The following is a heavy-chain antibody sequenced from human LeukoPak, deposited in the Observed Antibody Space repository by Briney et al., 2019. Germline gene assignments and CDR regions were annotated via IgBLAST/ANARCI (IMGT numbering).Heavy chain of an antibody. Sequence: GSLRLSCAASGFTFSSYGMHWVRQAPGKGLEWVAFIRYDGSNKYYADSVKGGFTISRDNSKNTLYLQMNSLRAEDTAVYYCAKEGFDGSGSYYYFDYWGQGTLVTVSS. CDR3: AKEGFDGSGSYYYFDY. CDR1: GFTFSSYG. CDR2: IRYDGSNK. J-gene: IGHJ4*02. D-gene: IGHD3-10*01. V-gene: IGHV3-30*02.